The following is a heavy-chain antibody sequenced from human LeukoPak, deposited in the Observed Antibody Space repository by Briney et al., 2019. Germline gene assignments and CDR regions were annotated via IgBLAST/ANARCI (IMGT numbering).Heavy chain of an antibody. CDR1: GGSFSGYY. Sequence: SETLSLTCAVYGGSFSGYYWSWIRQPPGKGLEWIGEINHSGSTNYNPSLKSRVTISVDTSKNQFSLKLSSVTAADTAVYYCARGRRRVGYCSGGSCSNHYFDYWGQGTLVTVSS. CDR2: INHSGST. D-gene: IGHD2-15*01. CDR3: ARGRRRVGYCSGGSCSNHYFDY. J-gene: IGHJ4*02. V-gene: IGHV4-34*01.